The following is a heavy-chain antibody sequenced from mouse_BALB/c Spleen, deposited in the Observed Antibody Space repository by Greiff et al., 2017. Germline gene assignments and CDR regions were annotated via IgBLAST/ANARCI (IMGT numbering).Heavy chain of an antibody. CDR2: IYPGDGDT. V-gene: IGHV1-82*01. J-gene: IGHJ2*01. CDR1: GYAFSSSW. Sequence: VQLQQSGPELVKPGASVKISCKASGYAFSSSWMNWVKQRPGQGLEWIGRIYPGDGDTNYNGKFKGKAKLTAVTSASTAYMERSSLTNEDSAVYYCTRGGDGGYFDYWGQGTTLTVSS. CDR3: TRGGDGGYFDY. D-gene: IGHD3-3*01.